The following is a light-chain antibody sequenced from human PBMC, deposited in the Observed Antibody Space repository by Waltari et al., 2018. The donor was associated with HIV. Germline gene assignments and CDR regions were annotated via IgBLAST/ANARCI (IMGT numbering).Light chain of an antibody. CDR2: RSN. J-gene: IGLJ3*02. CDR1: SSNIGSNY. V-gene: IGLV1-47*01. CDR3: AAWDDSLSAPV. Sequence: QSVLTQPPSASGTPGQRVTISCSGSSSNIGSNYVYWYQQLPGTTPNLLIYRSNHRPSGVPDRFSCSKAGTSTSLAISGLRSEDEADYYCAAWDDSLSAPVFGGGTKLTVL.